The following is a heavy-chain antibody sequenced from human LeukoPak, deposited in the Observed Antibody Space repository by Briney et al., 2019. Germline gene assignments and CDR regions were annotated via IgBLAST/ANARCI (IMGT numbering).Heavy chain of an antibody. CDR2: IRYGGSNK. Sequence: GGSLRLSCAASGFTFSSYGMHWVRQAPGKGLEWVAFIRYGGSNKYYADSVKGRFTISRDNSKNTLYLQMNSLRAEDTAVYYCAKTGCSSTSCQAYYYYYMDVWGKGTTVTVSS. D-gene: IGHD2-2*01. V-gene: IGHV3-30*02. J-gene: IGHJ6*03. CDR1: GFTFSSYG. CDR3: AKTGCSSTSCQAYYYYYMDV.